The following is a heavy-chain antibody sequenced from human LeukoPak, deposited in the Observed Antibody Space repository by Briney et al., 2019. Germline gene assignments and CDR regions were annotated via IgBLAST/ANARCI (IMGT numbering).Heavy chain of an antibody. D-gene: IGHD3-3*01. CDR2: ISAYNGNT. CDR3: ARGLEWLTRRHTWFDP. J-gene: IGHJ5*02. V-gene: IGHV1-18*01. Sequence: ASVKVSCKASGYTFTSYGISWVRQAPGQGLEWMGWISAYNGNTNYAQKLQGRVTVTTDTSTRTAYMELRSLRSDDTAVYYCARGLEWLTRRHTWFDPWGQGTLVTVSS. CDR1: GYTFTSYG.